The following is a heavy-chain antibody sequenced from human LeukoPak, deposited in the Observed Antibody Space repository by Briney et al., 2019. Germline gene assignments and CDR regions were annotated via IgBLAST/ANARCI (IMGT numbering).Heavy chain of an antibody. CDR1: GGSISSYY. CDR3: ARVVDTYDSGYMDV. Sequence: KSSETPSLTCTVSGGSISSYYWSWIRQPPGKGLEWIGYIYYSGSTNYNPSLKSRVTISVDTSKNQFSLKLSSVTAADTAVYYCARVVDTYDSGYMDVWGKGTTVIVSS. V-gene: IGHV4-59*01. CDR2: IYYSGST. J-gene: IGHJ6*03. D-gene: IGHD5-12*01.